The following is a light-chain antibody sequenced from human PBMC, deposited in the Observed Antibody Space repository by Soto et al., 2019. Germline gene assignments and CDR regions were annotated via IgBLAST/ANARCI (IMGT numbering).Light chain of an antibody. CDR1: QSVASSY. Sequence: EVVLTQSPGTLSLSPGERVTLSCRASQSVASSYLAWYQQTPGRAPRLLFYSASSRATGIPDRFSGSGSGTDFTLTISRLEPEDFAVYYCHHFGSLPATFGQGT. V-gene: IGKV3-20*01. CDR3: HHFGSLPAT. CDR2: SAS. J-gene: IGKJ1*01.